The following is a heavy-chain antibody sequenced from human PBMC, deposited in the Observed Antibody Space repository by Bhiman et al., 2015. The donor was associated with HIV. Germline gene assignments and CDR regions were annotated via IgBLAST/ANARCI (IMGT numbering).Heavy chain of an antibody. D-gene: IGHD3-10*01. Sequence: EVQLVESGGGLVQPGRSLRLSCAASGFTFDDYAMHWVRQAPGKGLEWVSGISWNSGYIGYAASVRGRFTISRDNAKNSLYLQMNGLRAEDTAVYYCASGSGSVNFDYWGQGTLVTVSS. CDR1: GFTFDDYA. V-gene: IGHV3-9*01. CDR2: ISWNSGYI. J-gene: IGHJ4*02. CDR3: ASGSGSVNFDY.